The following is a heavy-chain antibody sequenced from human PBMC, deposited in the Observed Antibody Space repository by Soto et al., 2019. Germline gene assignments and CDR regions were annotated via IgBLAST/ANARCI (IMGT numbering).Heavy chain of an antibody. CDR3: ARLDDYNNCFDY. Sequence: QVQLQESGPGLVKPSETLPLTCTVSGDAISSTPYYWGWIRQPPGKGLEWIGTIYSRGSTYYNPSLKSRVTISEDTSKRQFSLKLSSVTAADTAVYYCARLDDYNNCFDYWGQGTLVTVSS. J-gene: IGHJ4*02. V-gene: IGHV4-39*01. CDR2: IYSRGST. D-gene: IGHD4-4*01. CDR1: GDAISSTPYY.